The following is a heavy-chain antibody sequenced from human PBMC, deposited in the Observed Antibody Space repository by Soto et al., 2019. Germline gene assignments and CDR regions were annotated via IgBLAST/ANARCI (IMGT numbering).Heavy chain of an antibody. V-gene: IGHV1-69*06. CDR1: GGTFSSYA. CDR3: ARDQLFGVAPFDY. D-gene: IGHD3-3*01. Sequence: GASVKVSCKASGGTFSSYAISWLRQAPGQGLEWMGGIIPIFGTANYAQKFQGRVTITADKSTSTAYMELSSLRSEDTAVYYCARDQLFGVAPFDYWGQGTLVTVSS. J-gene: IGHJ4*02. CDR2: IIPIFGTA.